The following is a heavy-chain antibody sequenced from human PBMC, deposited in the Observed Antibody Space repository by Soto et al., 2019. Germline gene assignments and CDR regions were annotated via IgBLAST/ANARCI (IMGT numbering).Heavy chain of an antibody. CDR2: IYYSGST. Sequence: LSLTCTVSGGSISSSSYYWGWIRQPPGKGLEWIGSIYYSGSTYYNPSLKSRVTISVDTSKNQFSLKLSSVTAADTAVYYCARDDYGDYYGMDVWGQGTTVTVSS. CDR3: ARDDYGDYYGMDV. D-gene: IGHD4-17*01. J-gene: IGHJ6*02. CDR1: GGSISSSSYY. V-gene: IGHV4-39*02.